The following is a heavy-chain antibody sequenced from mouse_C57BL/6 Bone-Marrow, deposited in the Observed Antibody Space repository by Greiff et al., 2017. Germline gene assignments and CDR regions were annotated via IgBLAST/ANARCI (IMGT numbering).Heavy chain of an antibody. V-gene: IGHV1-55*01. J-gene: IGHJ2*01. CDR2: IYPGSGST. CDR3: ARVGPLDY. CDR1: GYTFTSYW. Sequence: QVQLQQPGAELVRPGSSVKLSCKASGYTFTSYWMDWVKQRPGQGLEWIGDIYPGSGSTNYNEKFKSKATLTVDTSSSTAYMQLSSLTSEDSAVYYCARVGPLDYWGQGTTLTVSS. D-gene: IGHD4-1*01.